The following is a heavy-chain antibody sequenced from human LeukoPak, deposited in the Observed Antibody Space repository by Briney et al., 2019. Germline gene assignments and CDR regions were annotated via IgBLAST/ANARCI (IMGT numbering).Heavy chain of an antibody. J-gene: IGHJ4*02. V-gene: IGHV3-30*18. Sequence: PGRSLRLSCAASGFTFSSYGMHWVRQAPGKGLEWVAVISYDGSNKYYADSVKGRFTVSRDNSKNTLYLQMNSLRAEDTAVYYCAKKMNDYWGQGTLVTVSS. CDR1: GFTFSSYG. CDR3: AKKMNDY. CDR2: ISYDGSNK.